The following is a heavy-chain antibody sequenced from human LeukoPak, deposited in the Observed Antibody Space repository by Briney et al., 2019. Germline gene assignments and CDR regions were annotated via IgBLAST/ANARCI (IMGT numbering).Heavy chain of an antibody. V-gene: IGHV4-4*02. D-gene: IGHD3-16*02. CDR1: GGSISSSNW. Sequence: SETLSLTCAVSGGSISSSNWWSWVRQPPGKGLEWIGEIYHSGSTNYNPSLKSRVTISVDKSKNQFSLKLSSVTAADTAVYYCARLHYDYVWGSYRYIDYWGQGTLVTVSS. CDR2: IYHSGST. CDR3: ARLHYDYVWGSYRYIDY. J-gene: IGHJ4*02.